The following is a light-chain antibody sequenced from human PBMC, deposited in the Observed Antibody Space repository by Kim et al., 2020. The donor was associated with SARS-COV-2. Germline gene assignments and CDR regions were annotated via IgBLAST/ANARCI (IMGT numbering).Light chain of an antibody. CDR2: KSD. V-gene: IGLV1-47*01. CDR3: ATWDDSLSGFV. J-gene: IGLJ1*01. Sequence: GQSVTISCSGGTSNIGGNSVYWYHQLPGTAPKLVIYKSDQRPSGVPDRVSGSKSGTSASLAISGLRSEDEGDYYCATWDDSLSGFVFGTGTKVTVL. CDR1: TSNIGGNS.